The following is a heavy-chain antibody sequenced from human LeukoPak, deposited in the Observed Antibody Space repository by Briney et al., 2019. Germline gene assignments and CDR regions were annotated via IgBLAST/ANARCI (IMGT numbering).Heavy chain of an antibody. J-gene: IGHJ4*02. V-gene: IGHV4-34*01. CDR2: INHSGST. CDR1: GGSFSGYY. Sequence: KPSETLSLTCAVYGGSFSGYYWSWIRQPPGKGLEWIGEINHSGSTNYNPSLKSRVTISVDTSKNQFSLKLSSVTAADTAVYYCARGVRDSSGYYFGGYYFDYWGQGTLVTVSS. D-gene: IGHD3-22*01. CDR3: ARGVRDSSGYYFGGYYFDY.